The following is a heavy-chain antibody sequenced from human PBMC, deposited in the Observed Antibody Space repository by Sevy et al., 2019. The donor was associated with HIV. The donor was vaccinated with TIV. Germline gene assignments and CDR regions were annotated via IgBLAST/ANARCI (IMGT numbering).Heavy chain of an antibody. V-gene: IGHV3-73*01. CDR3: TRTLGYCSSTSCLRFDP. CDR2: IRSKANSYAT. CDR1: GFTFSGSA. D-gene: IGHD2-2*01. Sequence: GGSLRLSCAASGFTFSGSAMHWVRQASGKGLEWVGRIRSKANSYATAYAASVKGRFTISRDDSKTTAYLQMNSLKTEDTAVYYCTRTLGYCSSTSCLRFDPWGEGTLVTVSS. J-gene: IGHJ5*02.